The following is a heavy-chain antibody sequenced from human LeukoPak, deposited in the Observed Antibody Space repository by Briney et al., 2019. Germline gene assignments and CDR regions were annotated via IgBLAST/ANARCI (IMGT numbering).Heavy chain of an antibody. J-gene: IGHJ5*02. V-gene: IGHV3-23*01. Sequence: PGGSLRLSCAASAFTFSSYAMTWVRQAPGKGLEWVSTISSSGGSTYYADSVKGRFTISRDNSKNTLFLQMNSLRGEDTAVYYCARLMVRGVIGSDHWGQGTLVTVSS. D-gene: IGHD3-10*01. CDR1: AFTFSSYA. CDR2: ISSSGGST. CDR3: ARLMVRGVIGSDH.